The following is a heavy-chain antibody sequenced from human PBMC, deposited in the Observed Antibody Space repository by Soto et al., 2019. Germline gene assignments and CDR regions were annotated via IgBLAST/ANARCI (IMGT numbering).Heavy chain of an antibody. CDR3: VRGCPGDQTYFWYGMDV. V-gene: IGHV3-49*03. J-gene: IGHJ6*02. CDR2: IRSKAYGGTT. D-gene: IGHD7-27*01. CDR1: GFTFGDYA. Sequence: GGSLRLSCTASGFTFGDYAMSWFRQAPGKGLEWVGFIRSKAYGGTTEYAASVKGRFTISRDDSKSIAYLQMNSLTDEDTAVYYCVRGCPGDQTYFWYGMDVWGQGTTVTVSS.